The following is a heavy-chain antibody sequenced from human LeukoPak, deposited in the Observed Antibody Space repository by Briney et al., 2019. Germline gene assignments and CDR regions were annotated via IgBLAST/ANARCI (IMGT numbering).Heavy chain of an antibody. J-gene: IGHJ4*02. CDR1: GDSISSYY. Sequence: PSETLSLTCTVSGDSISSYYWSRIRQPPGEGLEWIGYIYYSGSTNYNPSLKSRVTISLDTSKNQISLKLSSVTAADTAVYYCARGLDPTSYYFDYWGQGTLVTVSS. D-gene: IGHD6-6*01. V-gene: IGHV4-59*01. CDR2: IYYSGST. CDR3: ARGLDPTSYYFDY.